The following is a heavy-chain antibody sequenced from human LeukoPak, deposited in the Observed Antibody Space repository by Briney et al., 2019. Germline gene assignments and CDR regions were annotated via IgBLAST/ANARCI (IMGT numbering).Heavy chain of an antibody. CDR3: ARDRSHSWTFDY. V-gene: IGHV3-30*03. D-gene: IGHD6-13*01. CDR2: ISYDGSEK. J-gene: IGHJ4*02. CDR1: GFTFRSSG. Sequence: GRSLRLSCAASGFTFRSSGMHWVRQAPGKGLEWVAVISYDGSEKYYADSVKGRFTISRDNSKNTLYLQMNSLRAEDTAVYYCARDRSHSWTFDYWGQGTLVTVSS.